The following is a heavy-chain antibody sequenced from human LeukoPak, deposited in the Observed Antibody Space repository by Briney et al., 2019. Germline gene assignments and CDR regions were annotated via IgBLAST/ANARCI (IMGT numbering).Heavy chain of an antibody. Sequence: PSETLSLTCTVSGGSISSCYCSWIRQFPGKGLEWIGYVHSSGSTDYNPSLQSRVTISQDTPKNQFSLRLSSVTAADTAVYYCARSHSVWTSFDYWGQGTLVTVSS. J-gene: IGHJ4*02. CDR3: ARSHSVWTSFDY. D-gene: IGHD3/OR15-3a*01. CDR2: VHSSGST. CDR1: GGSISSCY. V-gene: IGHV4-59*01.